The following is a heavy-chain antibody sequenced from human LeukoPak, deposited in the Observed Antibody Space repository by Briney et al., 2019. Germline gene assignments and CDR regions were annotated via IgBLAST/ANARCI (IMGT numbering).Heavy chain of an antibody. Sequence: SETLSLTCTVSGGSISSYYWSWIRQPPGKGLEWIGYIYYSGSTNYNPSLKSRVTISVDTSKNQFSLKLSSVTAADTAVYYCARGISGNQGYWGQGTLVTVSS. D-gene: IGHD3-3*02. V-gene: IGHV4-59*01. CDR3: ARGISGNQGY. CDR2: IYYSGST. CDR1: GGSISSYY. J-gene: IGHJ4*02.